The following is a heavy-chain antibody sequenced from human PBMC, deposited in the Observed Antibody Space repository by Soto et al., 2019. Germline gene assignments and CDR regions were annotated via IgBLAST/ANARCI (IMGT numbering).Heavy chain of an antibody. CDR1: GYTFTSYD. V-gene: IGHV1-8*01. Sequence: ASVKVSCKASGYTFTSYDINWVRQATGQGLEWMGWMNPNSGNTGYAQKFQGRVTMSRNTSISTAYMELSSLRSEDTAVYYCAREGGYRYGFDYWGQGTLVTVSS. CDR3: AREGGYRYGFDY. J-gene: IGHJ4*02. CDR2: MNPNSGNT. D-gene: IGHD5-18*01.